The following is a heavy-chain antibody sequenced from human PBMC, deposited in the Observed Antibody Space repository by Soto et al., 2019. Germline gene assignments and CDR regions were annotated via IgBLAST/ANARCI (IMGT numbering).Heavy chain of an antibody. D-gene: IGHD6-25*01. Sequence: QVQLIQSAGEVKKPGASVKVSCKASGYTFTNYVIHWIRQAPGQGLEWMAWISPLKGNTNYAQKVQGRVTVTTDTSTNTVYMHLSGISSDDTALYCGARSGEHPFDHWGQGSLVTVSS. CDR1: GYTFTNYV. J-gene: IGHJ4*02. V-gene: IGHV1-18*01. CDR3: ARSGEHPFDH. CDR2: ISPLKGNT.